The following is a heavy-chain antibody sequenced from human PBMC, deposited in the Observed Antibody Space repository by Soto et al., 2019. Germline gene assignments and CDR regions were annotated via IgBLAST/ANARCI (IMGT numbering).Heavy chain of an antibody. CDR3: ASPSNYGVKA. J-gene: IGHJ6*02. CDR2: ITYSGSS. CDR1: GGSISSGDYF. D-gene: IGHD2-8*01. V-gene: IGHV4-30-4*01. Sequence: PAETLAITCTVSGGSISSGDYFWSWLRQPPGKVLEWIGYITYSGSSYYSPSLKSRVTMSVDTSKNQLSLTLSSVTAADTAVYYCASPSNYGVKAWGQGTTVTVSS.